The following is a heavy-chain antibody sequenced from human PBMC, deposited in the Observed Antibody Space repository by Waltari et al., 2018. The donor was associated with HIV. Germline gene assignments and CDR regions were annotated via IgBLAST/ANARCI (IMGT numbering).Heavy chain of an antibody. J-gene: IGHJ3*02. D-gene: IGHD2-8*01. CDR2: IKQDGSEK. CDR1: GFPFSLYW. Sequence: EVQLVESGGGLVQPGGSLSLSCAASGFPFSLYWVSWVRQAPGKGLEWVANIKQDGSEKHYVDSVKGRFTISRDNAKKSLYLQMNSLRAEDTAVYYCARMGLMMYAIGAFDIWGQGTMVTVSS. CDR3: ARMGLMMYAIGAFDI. V-gene: IGHV3-7*01.